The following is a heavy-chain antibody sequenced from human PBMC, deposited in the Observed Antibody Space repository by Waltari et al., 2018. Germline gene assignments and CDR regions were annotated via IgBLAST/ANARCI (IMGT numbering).Heavy chain of an antibody. CDR1: GARVSSTCGT. V-gene: IGHV6-1*01. CDR2: TYYRSNWDS. CDR3: ARERGWKLAF. J-gene: IGHJ4*02. Sequence: QAQLQQSGPGLVKPSQTLSLTCALPGARVSSTCGTCIWIRQSPSRGLEWLGRTYYRSNWDSHSAPSVKSRITINADTSKNQFSLQLNSVTPEDTAVYYCARERGWKLAFWGQGTQVIVSP. D-gene: IGHD2-15*01.